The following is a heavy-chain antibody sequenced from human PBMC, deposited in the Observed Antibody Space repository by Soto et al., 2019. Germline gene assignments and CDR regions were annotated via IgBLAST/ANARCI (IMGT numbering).Heavy chain of an antibody. D-gene: IGHD5-12*01. CDR2: VYYSGRT. Sequence: SETLSLTCTVSSGSISSTDYYWAWIRQPPGKRLECIGSVYYSGRTYYNPSLERRVTISVDTSKNQFSLSLRSVTAADTAFYYCARQSSGYTYGGGFDYWGQGIQVTVSS. CDR1: SGSISSTDYY. J-gene: IGHJ4*02. V-gene: IGHV4-39*01. CDR3: ARQSSGYTYGGGFDY.